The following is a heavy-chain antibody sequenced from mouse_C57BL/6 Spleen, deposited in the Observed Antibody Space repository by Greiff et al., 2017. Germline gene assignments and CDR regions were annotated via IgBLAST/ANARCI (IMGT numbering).Heavy chain of an antibody. CDR1: GYTFTDYY. Sequence: VQLQESGAELVRPGASVKLSCKASGYTFTDYYINWVKERPGQGLEWIARLYPGSGNTYYNEKFKGKATLTAEKSSSTAYMQLSSLTSEDSAVYFCAKGDDGAWFAYWGQGTLVTVSA. J-gene: IGHJ3*01. CDR3: AKGDDGAWFAY. V-gene: IGHV1-76*01. CDR2: LYPGSGNT. D-gene: IGHD2-12*01.